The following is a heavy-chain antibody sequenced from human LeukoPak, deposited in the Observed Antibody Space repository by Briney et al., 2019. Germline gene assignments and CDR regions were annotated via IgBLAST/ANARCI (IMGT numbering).Heavy chain of an antibody. V-gene: IGHV1-46*01. CDR1: GYTFTSYY. CDR3: ARDYSSSWLKYYYHYYMDV. D-gene: IGHD6-13*01. CDR2: INPSGGST. Sequence: ASVKVSCKASGYTFTSYYMHWVRQAPGQGLEWMGIINPSGGSTSYAQKFQGRVTMTRDMSTSTVYMELSSLRSEDTAVYYCARDYSSSWLKYYYHYYMDVWGKGTTVTVSS. J-gene: IGHJ6*03.